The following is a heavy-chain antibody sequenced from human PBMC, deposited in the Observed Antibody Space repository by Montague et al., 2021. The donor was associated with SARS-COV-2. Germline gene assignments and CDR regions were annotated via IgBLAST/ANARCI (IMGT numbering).Heavy chain of an antibody. CDR2: IYYSGST. V-gene: IGHV4-39*01. CDR3: ARHRNTIFLGRVFDY. D-gene: IGHD3-9*01. CDR1: GGSIRSSGYY. J-gene: IGHJ4*02. Sequence: SETLSPTCTVSGGSIRSSGYYWGWIRQPPGKGLEWIGSIYYSGSTYYNRSLKSRVTISVDTSKNQFSLKLSSVTAADTAVYYCARHRNTIFLGRVFDYWGQGTLVTVSS.